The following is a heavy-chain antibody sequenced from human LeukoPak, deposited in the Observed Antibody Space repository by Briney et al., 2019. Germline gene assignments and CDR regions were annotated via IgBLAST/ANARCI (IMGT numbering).Heavy chain of an antibody. J-gene: IGHJ3*02. CDR2: INPNSGGT. CDR1: GYTFTGYY. CDR3: ARPIQFNDAFDI. D-gene: IGHD4-11*01. Sequence: ASVKVSCKASGYTFTGYYMHWVRQAPGQGLEWMGWINPNSGGTNYAQKFQGRVTMTRDTSISTAYMELSSLRSEDTAVYYCARPIQFNDAFDIWGQGTMVTVSS. V-gene: IGHV1-2*02.